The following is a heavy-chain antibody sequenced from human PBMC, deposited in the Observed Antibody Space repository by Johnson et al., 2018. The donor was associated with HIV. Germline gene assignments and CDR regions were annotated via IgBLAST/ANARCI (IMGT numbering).Heavy chain of an antibody. D-gene: IGHD6-6*01. J-gene: IGHJ3*02. CDR1: GFTFSSYW. CDR2: IKQDGSDK. Sequence: VQLVESGGGLVQPGGSLRLSCAASGFTFSSYWMSWVRQAPGKGLEWVANIKQDGSDKYYVDSVKGRFTISRDNAKNSLYLQMNSLRAEDAAVYYCALEYGSSRGALDIWGQGTMVTVSS. V-gene: IGHV3-7*05. CDR3: ALEYGSSRGALDI.